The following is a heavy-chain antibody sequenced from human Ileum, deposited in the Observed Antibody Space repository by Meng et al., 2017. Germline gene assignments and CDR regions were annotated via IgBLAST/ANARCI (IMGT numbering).Heavy chain of an antibody. Sequence: VEAQEAGPGLARPSETLSLTCNVSGGSVSSASYYWSWIRQPPGKGLEWIGLIHYSGSRNYNPSLKSRVTMSVDTSKNQVSLRLTSVTAADTAVYYCARFYGSGTFEVHDYWGQGTLVTVSS. CDR2: IHYSGSR. D-gene: IGHD3-10*01. CDR1: GGSVSSASYY. CDR3: ARFYGSGTFEVHDY. J-gene: IGHJ4*02. V-gene: IGHV4-61*01.